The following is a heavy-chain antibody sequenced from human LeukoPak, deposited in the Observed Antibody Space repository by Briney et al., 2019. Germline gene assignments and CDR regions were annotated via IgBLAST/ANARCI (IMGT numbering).Heavy chain of an antibody. J-gene: IGHJ4*02. CDR2: INHSGRT. CDR1: GGSFSGYY. Sequence: SETLSLTCAVDGGSFSGYYWSWIRQPPGKWREWMGEINHSGRTNYNPSLKRRVTISVDTSKNQFSLKLSSVTAADTAVYYCASRGLLGYSYGQRDYWGQGTLVTVSS. V-gene: IGHV4-34*01. CDR3: ASRGLLGYSYGQRDY. D-gene: IGHD5-18*01.